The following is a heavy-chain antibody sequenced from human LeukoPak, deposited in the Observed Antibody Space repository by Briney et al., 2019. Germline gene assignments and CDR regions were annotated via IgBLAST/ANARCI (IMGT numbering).Heavy chain of an antibody. CDR3: ARGYYYGNSGYYIDY. CDR1: GGSISSYH. D-gene: IGHD3-22*01. Sequence: SETLSLTCTVSGGSISSYHWSWIRQPPGKGLEWIGYIYYSGSTNYNPSLKSRVTISVDTSKNPFSLKLSSVTAADTAVYYCARGYYYGNSGYYIDYWGQGTLVTVSS. J-gene: IGHJ4*02. CDR2: IYYSGST. V-gene: IGHV4-59*01.